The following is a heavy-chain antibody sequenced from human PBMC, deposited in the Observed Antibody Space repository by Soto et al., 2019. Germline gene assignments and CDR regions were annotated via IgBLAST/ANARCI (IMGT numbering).Heavy chain of an antibody. V-gene: IGHV6-1*01. CDR3: ARDIFHGYSSSWYSSR. Sequence: TLSLTCAISVDSVSSNSSAWNWIRQSPSRGLEWLGRTYYRSKWYNDYAVSVKSRITINPDTSKNQFSLQLNSVTPEDTAVYYCARDIFHGYSSSWYSSRWGQGTLVTVSS. J-gene: IGHJ4*02. CDR2: TYYRSKWYN. CDR1: VDSVSSNSSA. D-gene: IGHD6-13*01.